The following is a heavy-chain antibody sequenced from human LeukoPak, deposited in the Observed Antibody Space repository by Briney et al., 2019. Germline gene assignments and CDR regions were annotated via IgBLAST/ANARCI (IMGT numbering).Heavy chain of an antibody. CDR3: ASGMRVGPNI. J-gene: IGHJ4*02. V-gene: IGHV3-48*04. Sequence: GGSLRLSCAASGFTFGPYTMNWVRQAPGKGLEWVSYISSSSDTIYYADSVKGRFTISRDNAKNSLYLQMKSLRAEDTAVYYCASGMRVGPNIWGQGSLVTVSS. CDR1: GFTFGPYT. CDR2: ISSSSDTI. D-gene: IGHD1-26*01.